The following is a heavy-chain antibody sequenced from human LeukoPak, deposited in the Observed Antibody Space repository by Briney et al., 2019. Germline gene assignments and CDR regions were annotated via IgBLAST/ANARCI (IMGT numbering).Heavy chain of an antibody. CDR1: GGSISSYY. D-gene: IGHD1-1*01. CDR3: ALLYNWNDINLVDY. CDR2: IYYSGST. Sequence: SETLSLTCTVSGGSISSYYWSWIRQPPGKGLEWLGYIYYSGSTNYNPSLKSRVTISVDTSKNQFSLKLSSVTAADTAVYYCALLYNWNDINLVDYWGQGTLVTVSS. J-gene: IGHJ4*02. V-gene: IGHV4-59*08.